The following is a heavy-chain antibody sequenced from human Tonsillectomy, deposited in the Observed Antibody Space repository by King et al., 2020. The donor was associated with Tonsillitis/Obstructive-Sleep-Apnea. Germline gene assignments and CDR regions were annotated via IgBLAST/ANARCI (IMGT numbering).Heavy chain of an antibody. J-gene: IGHJ4*02. V-gene: IGHV3-48*03. CDR3: VAGLGGDQISRSDY. CDR1: GFTFSSYE. D-gene: IGHD2-21*01. CDR2: ISSSGSTI. Sequence: QLVQSGGGLVQPGGSLRLSCAASGFTFSSYEMNWVRQAPGKGLEWVSYISSSGSTIYYADSVKGRFTISRDNAKNSLYLQMNSLRAEDTAVYYCVAGLGGDQISRSDYWGQGTLVTVSS.